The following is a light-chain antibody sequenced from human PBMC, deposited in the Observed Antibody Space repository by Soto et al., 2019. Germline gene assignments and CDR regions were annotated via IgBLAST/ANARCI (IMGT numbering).Light chain of an antibody. CDR2: DAS. CDR1: QSVSSF. Sequence: EIVLTQSPATLSLSPGERATLSCRASQSVSSFLAWFQQKPGQAPRLLIFDASNRAAGVPDRFSGSGSGTDFTLTISSLEPEDFAVYYCQQHSSSPLTFGRGTEVEI. J-gene: IGKJ4*01. CDR3: QQHSSSPLT. V-gene: IGKV3-11*01.